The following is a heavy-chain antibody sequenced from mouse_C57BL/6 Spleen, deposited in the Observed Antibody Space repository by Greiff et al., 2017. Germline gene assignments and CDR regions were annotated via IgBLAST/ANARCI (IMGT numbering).Heavy chain of an antibody. CDR3: AREGVYDGYYVYAMDY. Sequence: VKLLESDAELVKPGASVKISCKVSGYTFTDHTIHWMKQRPEQGLEWIGYIYPRDGSTKYNEKFKGKATLTADKSSSTAYMQLNSLTSEDSAVYFCAREGVYDGYYVYAMDYWGQGTSVTVSS. CDR1: GYTFTDHT. CDR2: IYPRDGST. D-gene: IGHD2-3*01. J-gene: IGHJ4*01. V-gene: IGHV1-78*01.